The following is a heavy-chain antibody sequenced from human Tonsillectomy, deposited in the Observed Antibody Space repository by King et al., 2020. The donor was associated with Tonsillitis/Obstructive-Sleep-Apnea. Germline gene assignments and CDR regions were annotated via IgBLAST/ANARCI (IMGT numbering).Heavy chain of an antibody. Sequence: QLQESGPGLVKPSETLSLTCTVSGGSISSYYWSWIRQPPGKGLEWIGYIYYSGSTNYNPSLKSRVTISVDTSKNQFSLKLSSVTAADTAVYYCARDKGSGYYYSIDYWGQGTLVTVSS. CDR2: IYYSGST. CDR3: ARDKGSGYYYSIDY. J-gene: IGHJ4*02. D-gene: IGHD3-22*01. V-gene: IGHV4-59*01. CDR1: GGSISSYY.